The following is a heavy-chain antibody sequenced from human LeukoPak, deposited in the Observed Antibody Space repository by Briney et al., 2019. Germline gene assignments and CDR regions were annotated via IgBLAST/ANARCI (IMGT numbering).Heavy chain of an antibody. J-gene: IGHJ4*02. CDR2: INTNTGNP. D-gene: IGHD4-17*01. V-gene: IGHV7-4-1*02. CDR1: GYTFTNYA. Sequence: GASVKVSSMTSGYTFTNYAIHWVRQAPGQGLECMGWINTNTGNPTYPQGLAGRFVFSLDTAVSTAYLQISSLKPEDTAVYYCARKSPLYADRDWGQGTLVTVSS. CDR3: ARKSPLYADRD.